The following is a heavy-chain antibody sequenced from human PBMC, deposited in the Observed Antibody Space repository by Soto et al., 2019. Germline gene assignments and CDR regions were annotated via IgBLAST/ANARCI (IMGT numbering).Heavy chain of an antibody. CDR1: GGSFSCYY. V-gene: IGHV4-34*01. J-gene: IGHJ4*02. CDR3: VIARLDYYDSSGPFDY. CDR2: INHSGST. D-gene: IGHD3-22*01. Sequence: SETLSLTCAVYGGSFSCYYWIWIRQPPGKGLEWIGEINHSGSTNYNPSLKSRVTISVDTSKNQFSLKLSSVTAADTAVYYCVIARLDYYDSSGPFDYWGQGTLVTVSS.